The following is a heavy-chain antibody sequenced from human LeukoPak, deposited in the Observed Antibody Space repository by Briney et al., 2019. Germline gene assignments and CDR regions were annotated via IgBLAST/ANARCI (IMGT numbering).Heavy chain of an antibody. CDR2: ISAYNGNT. Sequence: ASVKVSCKASGYTFTSYGISWVRQAPGQGLEWMGWISAYNGNTNYAQKLQGRVTMTTDTSTSTAYMELRSLRSDDTAVYYCAREGYRGSGSSPFDYWGQGTLVTVSS. CDR3: AREGYRGSGSSPFDY. CDR1: GYTFTSYG. J-gene: IGHJ4*02. D-gene: IGHD1-26*01. V-gene: IGHV1-18*01.